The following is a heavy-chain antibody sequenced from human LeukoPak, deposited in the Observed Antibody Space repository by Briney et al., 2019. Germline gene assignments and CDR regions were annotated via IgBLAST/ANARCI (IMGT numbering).Heavy chain of an antibody. CDR2: ISSSSSYI. V-gene: IGHV3-21*01. CDR3: ARDRYDSSGYYGY. CDR1: GFNFSSHS. Sequence: GESLRLSCAASGFNFSSHSMNWVRQAPGKGLEWVSSISSSSSYIYYADSVKGRFTISRDNAKNSLYLQMNSLRAEDTAVYYCARDRYDSSGYYGYWGQGTLVTVSS. J-gene: IGHJ4*02. D-gene: IGHD3-22*01.